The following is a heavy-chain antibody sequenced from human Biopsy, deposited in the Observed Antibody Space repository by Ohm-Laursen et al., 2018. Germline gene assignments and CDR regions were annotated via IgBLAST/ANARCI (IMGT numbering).Heavy chain of an antibody. V-gene: IGHV4-31*01. CDR1: GGSISSGGYY. CDR3: ARGDYFDSNGYFWFDP. J-gene: IGHJ5*02. D-gene: IGHD3-22*01. CDR2: IFNSGNT. Sequence: SETLSLTCTVSGGSISSGGYYWSWIRQRPGKGLERIGYIFNSGNTYYNPSLKNLITISGDTSKNQFSLKLNSVTAADTAVYYCARGDYFDSNGYFWFDPWGQGTLVTVSS.